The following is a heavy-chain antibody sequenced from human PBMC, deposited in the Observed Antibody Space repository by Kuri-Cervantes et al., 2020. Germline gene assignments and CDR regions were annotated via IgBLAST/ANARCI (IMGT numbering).Heavy chain of an antibody. CDR1: GFTFSSYA. CDR2: IKHDANDK. D-gene: IGHD3-22*01. CDR3: AKDQHYDSSMSIDY. Sequence: GESLKISCAASGFTFSSYAMSWVRQAPGKGLEWVANIKHDANDKDYVGSVKGRFTISRDNAKNSLYLQMNSLRAEDTAVYYCAKDQHYDSSMSIDYWGQGTLVTVSS. V-gene: IGHV3-7*01. J-gene: IGHJ4*02.